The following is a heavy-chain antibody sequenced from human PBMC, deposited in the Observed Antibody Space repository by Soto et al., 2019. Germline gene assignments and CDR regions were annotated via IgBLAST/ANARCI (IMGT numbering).Heavy chain of an antibody. CDR1: GGSISSGVYY. V-gene: IGHV4-31*03. CDR3: ARKSRDGYNYIDY. Sequence: PSDTLYLTCTVPGGSISSGVYYWSWIRHHPGEGLEWIGYIYYSGSTYYNPSLKSRVTISVDTSKNQFSLKLSSVTAADTAVYYCARKSRDGYNYIDYWGQGTVVTVSS. CDR2: IYYSGST. D-gene: IGHD1-1*01. J-gene: IGHJ4*02.